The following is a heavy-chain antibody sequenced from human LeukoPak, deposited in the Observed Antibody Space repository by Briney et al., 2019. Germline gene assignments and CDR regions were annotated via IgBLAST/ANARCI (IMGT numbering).Heavy chain of an antibody. V-gene: IGHV3-74*01. CDR3: AREMARDYSNYNFDY. J-gene: IGHJ4*02. D-gene: IGHD4-11*01. CDR1: GFTFSSYW. CDR2: INSDGSST. Sequence: PGGSLRLSCAASGFTFSSYWMHWVRQAPGKGLVWVSRINSDGSSTSYADSVKGRFTISRDNAKNTLYLQVNSLRAEDTAVYYCAREMARDYSNYNFDYWGQGTLVTVSS.